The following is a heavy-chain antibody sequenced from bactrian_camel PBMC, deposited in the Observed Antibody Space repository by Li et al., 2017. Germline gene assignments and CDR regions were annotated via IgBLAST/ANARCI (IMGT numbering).Heavy chain of an antibody. Sequence: VQLVESGGGSVQAGGSLSLTCTASGPTYERGCMAWFRQAPGKVREGVATITTDGITKYPDSVKGRFAISQDNSKRTLWLQMNDLKPEDTAMYYCAADRCYPGWSRTGDEFPYWGRGTQVTVS. CDR3: AADRCYPGWSRTGDEFPY. CDR1: GPTYERGC. D-gene: IGHD2*01. V-gene: IGHV3S55*01. J-gene: IGHJ4*01. CDR2: ITTDGIT.